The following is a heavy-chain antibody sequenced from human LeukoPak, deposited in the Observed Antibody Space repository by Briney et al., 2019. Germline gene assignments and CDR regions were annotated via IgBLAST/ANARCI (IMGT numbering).Heavy chain of an antibody. Sequence: HPGGSLRLSCAASGFTFSSYEMNWVRQAPGKGLEWVSSIFPSGGEIHYADSVRGQFTISRDNSKSTLSLQMNSLRAEDTAIYYCATYRQVLLPFESWGQGTLVTVSS. J-gene: IGHJ4*02. D-gene: IGHD2-8*02. CDR2: IFPSGGEI. CDR1: GFTFSSYE. V-gene: IGHV3-23*01. CDR3: ATYRQVLLPFES.